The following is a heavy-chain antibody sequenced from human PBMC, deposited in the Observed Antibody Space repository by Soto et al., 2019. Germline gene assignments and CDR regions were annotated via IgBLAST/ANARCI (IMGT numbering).Heavy chain of an antibody. Sequence: SETLSLTCNVSGGSISGYYWSWIRQAPGKGLQWIGYIFHSGSTSYNPSLRSRVTISVDTSKNQFSLKVNSVTAADTAVYYCAKVRGYASGWRYFDYWGQGTLVTVSS. D-gene: IGHD5-18*01. J-gene: IGHJ4*02. V-gene: IGHV4-59*01. CDR3: AKVRGYASGWRYFDY. CDR1: GGSISGYY. CDR2: IFHSGST.